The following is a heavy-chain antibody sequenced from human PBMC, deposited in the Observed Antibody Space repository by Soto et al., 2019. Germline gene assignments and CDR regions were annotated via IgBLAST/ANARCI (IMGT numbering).Heavy chain of an antibody. J-gene: IGHJ3*02. CDR2: ISAYNGDT. V-gene: IGHV1-18*01. Sequence: QVQLLQSGPELMKPGASVKLSCKASGYTFRNYGINWVRQAPGQGLEWMGWISAYNGDTNYAHNFKARVPIATVTPTSTAHRVLRSLTSYDPALNFWARAGRKSVPKHDDSAIWGQGKTVTVSS. CDR3: ARAGRKSVPKHDDSAI. CDR1: GYTFRNYG. D-gene: IGHD6-6*01.